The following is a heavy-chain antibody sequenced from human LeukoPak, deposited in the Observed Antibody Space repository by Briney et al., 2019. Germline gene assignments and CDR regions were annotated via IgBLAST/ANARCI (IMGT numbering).Heavy chain of an antibody. D-gene: IGHD2-8*02. CDR1: GDSINNFY. CDR3: ARHDEECPGEYCFLLSFDY. V-gene: IGHV4-59*08. J-gene: IGHJ4*01. CDR2: VHSSGRT. Sequence: SETLSLTCTVSGDSINNFYWSWIRQSPGKGLEWIGYVHSSGRTDYNPSLRSRVSMSADTSKSQLSLRLTSVTAADTAVYFCARHDEECPGEYCFLLSFDYWGPGSLVTVSS.